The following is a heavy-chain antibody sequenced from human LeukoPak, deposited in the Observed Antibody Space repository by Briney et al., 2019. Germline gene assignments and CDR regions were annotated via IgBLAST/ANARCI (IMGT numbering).Heavy chain of an antibody. CDR3: ARGPVSVAAMDYYIDY. Sequence: PWETLSLTCSVSGGSISSYYWSWIRQPPGKGLEWIGYIYYSGSTNYNPSLTSRVPISVDTSKHQFSLKLSSVTAADTAVYYCARGPVSVAAMDYYIDYWGQGTLVTVSS. V-gene: IGHV4-59*01. CDR2: IYYSGST. D-gene: IGHD2-15*01. J-gene: IGHJ4*02. CDR1: GGSISSYY.